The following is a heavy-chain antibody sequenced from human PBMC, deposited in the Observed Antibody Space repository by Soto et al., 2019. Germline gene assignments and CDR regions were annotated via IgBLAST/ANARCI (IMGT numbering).Heavy chain of an antibody. Sequence: EMQLVQSGEGLVQPGGSLRLSCAASGFTVSSSYMTWVRHVPGKGLEWVSVMYAGGTTYYANSVKGRFTFSRDNSKNMMYRQMSNLRAEDTAMYYCAREFRDGSNTRLAFDPWGQGTLVTVSS. CDR2: MYAGGTT. J-gene: IGHJ5*02. D-gene: IGHD6-6*01. CDR1: GFTVSSSY. CDR3: AREFRDGSNTRLAFDP. V-gene: IGHV3-66*01.